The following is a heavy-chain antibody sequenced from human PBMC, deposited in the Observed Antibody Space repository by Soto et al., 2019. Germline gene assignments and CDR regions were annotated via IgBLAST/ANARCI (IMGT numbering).Heavy chain of an antibody. CDR1: GFTFISYA. Sequence: GGSLRLSCAASGFTFISYAMSWVLQAPGKGLEWVSAISGSGGSTYYADSVKGRFTISRDNSKNTLYLQMNSLRAEDTAVYYCAKGISYDFWSGYRYWGQGTLVTVSS. CDR3: AKGISYDFWSGYRY. V-gene: IGHV3-23*01. D-gene: IGHD3-3*01. CDR2: ISGSGGST. J-gene: IGHJ4*02.